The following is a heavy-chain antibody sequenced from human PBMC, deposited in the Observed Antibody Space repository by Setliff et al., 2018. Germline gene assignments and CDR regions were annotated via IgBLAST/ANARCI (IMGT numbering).Heavy chain of an antibody. CDR3: ARAAYSTRWYGYYYYMDV. V-gene: IGHV3-64*02. J-gene: IGHJ6*03. Sequence: PGESLKISCAASGFTFSNYAMHWVRQAPGKRLEYVSAISSNGSSTYYADSVKGRFTISRDNSKNTLYLQMGSLRAEDMAVYYCARAAYSTRWYGYYYYMDVWGKGTTVTVSS. CDR1: GFTFSNYA. D-gene: IGHD6-13*01. CDR2: ISSNGSST.